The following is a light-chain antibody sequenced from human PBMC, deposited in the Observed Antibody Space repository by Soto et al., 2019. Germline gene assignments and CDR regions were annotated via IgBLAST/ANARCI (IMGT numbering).Light chain of an antibody. CDR3: QQYNSYPWT. CDR1: QTITNW. CDR2: DAS. Sequence: MQMTHSPSILSSSVGYIFTITGRSSQTITNWLAWYQQKPGKAPRLLIYDASSLESWVPSRFSGSGSGTEFTLTISSLQPDDFATYYCQQYNSYPWTFGQGTKVEI. V-gene: IGKV1-5*01. J-gene: IGKJ1*01.